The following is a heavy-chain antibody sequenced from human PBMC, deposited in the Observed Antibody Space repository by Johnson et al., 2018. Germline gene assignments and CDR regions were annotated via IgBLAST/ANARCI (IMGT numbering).Heavy chain of an antibody. Sequence: VQLVESGGGLIQPGGSLRLPCAASGFTFSSYAMSWVRQAPGMGLDWVSTMSGSSGRTYYEDSVKGRFSISRDNSKNTLYLQMNSLSVEDTAVFYCAKSQRGIAVLLATYFQRWGQGTLVTVSS. CDR2: MSGSSGRT. V-gene: IGHV3-23*04. J-gene: IGHJ1*01. CDR3: AKSQRGIAVLLATYFQR. CDR1: GFTFSSYA. D-gene: IGHD6-19*01.